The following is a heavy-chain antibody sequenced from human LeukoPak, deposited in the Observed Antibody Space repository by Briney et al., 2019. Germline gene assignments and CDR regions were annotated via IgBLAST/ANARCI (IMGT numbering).Heavy chain of an antibody. CDR3: VYSHSGSFSMAV. CDR2: IDPSGGST. CDR1: GNSFNTYN. D-gene: IGHD2-15*01. Sequence: ASVRISGKSSGNSFNTYNLHWARQAPGEGHRWLGIIDPSGGSTSYAQKFQVRFTMTRDTSTGTVYMYLSSLRSEDTAVYYCVYSHSGSFSMAVWGKGTTVTVSS. J-gene: IGHJ6*03. V-gene: IGHV1-46*02.